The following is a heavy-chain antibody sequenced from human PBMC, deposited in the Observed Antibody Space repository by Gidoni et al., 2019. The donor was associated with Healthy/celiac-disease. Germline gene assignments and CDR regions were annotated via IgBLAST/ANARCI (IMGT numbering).Heavy chain of an antibody. Sequence: QVQLQQWGAGLLKPSETLSLTCAVYGGSFSGYYWSWIRQPPGKGLEWIGEINHSGSTNYNPSRKSRVTISVDTSKNQFSLKLSSVTAADTAVYYCARAKDASRENLVITTPFDYWGQGTLVTVSS. CDR2: INHSGST. J-gene: IGHJ4*02. CDR1: GGSFSGYY. V-gene: IGHV4-34*01. D-gene: IGHD3-22*01. CDR3: ARAKDASRENLVITTPFDY.